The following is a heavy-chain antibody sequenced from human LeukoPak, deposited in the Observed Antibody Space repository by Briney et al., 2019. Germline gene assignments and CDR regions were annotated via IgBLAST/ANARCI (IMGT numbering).Heavy chain of an antibody. Sequence: GGSLRLSCAASGFTFRNYVIHWVRQAPGKGLEWVAVTSSDLNVKLYADSVKGRFTISRDDSKNTLYLQMNSLKTEDTAVYYCATKDPRGMVRGAFDCWGQGVLVTVSS. J-gene: IGHJ4*02. CDR1: GFTFRNYV. D-gene: IGHD3-10*01. V-gene: IGHV3-30-3*01. CDR2: TSSDLNVK. CDR3: ATKDPRGMVRGAFDC.